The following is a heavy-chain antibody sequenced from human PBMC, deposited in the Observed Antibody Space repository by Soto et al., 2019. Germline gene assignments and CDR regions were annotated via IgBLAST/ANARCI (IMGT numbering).Heavy chain of an antibody. D-gene: IGHD3-22*01. CDR3: ARGYGYYYDSSGFSGHFDY. V-gene: IGHV1-18*01. CDR1: GYTFTSYG. J-gene: IGHJ4*02. Sequence: QVQLVQSGAEVKKPGASVKVSCKASGYTFTSYGISWVRQAPGQGLEWMGWISAYNGNTNYAQKLQGRVTMTTDTSTSTAYMELRRLRSDDTAVYYCARGYGYYYDSSGFSGHFDYWGQGTLVTVSS. CDR2: ISAYNGNT.